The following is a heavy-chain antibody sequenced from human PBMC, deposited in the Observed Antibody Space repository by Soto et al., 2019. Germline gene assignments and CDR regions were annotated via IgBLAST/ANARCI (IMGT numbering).Heavy chain of an antibody. CDR1: GFSFSTSRVG. J-gene: IGHJ4*02. CDR3: AHAFGGRSLY. CDR2: IYWDDAK. V-gene: IGHV2-5*02. Sequence: QITLKESGPTLVKPTQTLTLTCTFSGFSFSTSRVGVGWIRQPPGKALEWLAVIYWDDAKTYRPSLKSRLTNTKDASKNQVALTLTNMDPVDTATYYCAHAFGGRSLYWGQGTLVTVSS. D-gene: IGHD1-26*01.